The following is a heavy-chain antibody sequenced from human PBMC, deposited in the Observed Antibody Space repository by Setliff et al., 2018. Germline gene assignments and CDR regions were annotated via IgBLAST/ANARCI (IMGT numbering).Heavy chain of an antibody. CDR2: LYAGGST. J-gene: IGHJ3*02. CDR3: ARGWVLGAFDI. D-gene: IGHD2-8*01. Sequence: SETLSLTCTVSGGSISSGLYYWSWIRQPAGRGLEWIGRLYAGGSTNYNPSHKSRATISGDTSNDRLSLRLTSVTAADTAVYYCARGWVLGAFDIWGRGTMVTVSS. V-gene: IGHV4-61*02. CDR1: GGSISSGLYY.